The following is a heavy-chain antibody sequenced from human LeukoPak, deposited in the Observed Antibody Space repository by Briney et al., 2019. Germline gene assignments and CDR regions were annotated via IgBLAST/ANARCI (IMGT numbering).Heavy chain of an antibody. D-gene: IGHD6-6*01. J-gene: IGHJ6*03. CDR3: AKLSARGVEYYYYYMDV. Sequence: PGGSLRLSCAASGFTFDDYAMHWVRQAPGKGLEWVSLISGDGGSTYYADSVKGRFTISRDNSKNSLYLQMNSLGTEDTALYYCAKLSARGVEYYYYYMDVWGKGTTVTVSS. CDR1: GFTFDDYA. V-gene: IGHV3-43*02. CDR2: ISGDGGST.